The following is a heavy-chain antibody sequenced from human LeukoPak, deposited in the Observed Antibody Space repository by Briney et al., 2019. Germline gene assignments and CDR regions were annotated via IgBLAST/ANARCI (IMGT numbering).Heavy chain of an antibody. CDR1: GGSISSYY. V-gene: IGHV4-34*01. Sequence: SETLSLTCTVSGGSISSYYWSWIRQPPGKGLEWIGEINHSGSTNYNPSLKSRVTISVDTSKNQFSLKLSSVTAADTAVYYCARVRDNNSSSSPGVPYCFDNWGQGTLVTVSS. D-gene: IGHD6-6*01. J-gene: IGHJ4*02. CDR2: INHSGST. CDR3: ARVRDNNSSSSPGVPYCFDN.